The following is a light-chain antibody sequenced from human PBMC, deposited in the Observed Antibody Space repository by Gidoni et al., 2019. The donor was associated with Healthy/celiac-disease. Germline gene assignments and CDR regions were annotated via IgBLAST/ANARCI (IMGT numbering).Light chain of an antibody. CDR3: QQYGSFKT. J-gene: IGKJ1*01. Sequence: EIVLTQTTGTLSLSPGGRATLSCRASQSVTSSYLAWYQQKPGQAPRLLIYGASSRATGIPYRFSGSGSGTDFTLTISRLEPEDFAVYYCQQYGSFKTFGQGTKVEIK. CDR2: GAS. CDR1: QSVTSSY. V-gene: IGKV3-20*01.